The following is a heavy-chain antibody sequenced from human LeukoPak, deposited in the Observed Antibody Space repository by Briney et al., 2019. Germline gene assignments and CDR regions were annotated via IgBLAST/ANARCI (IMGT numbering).Heavy chain of an antibody. CDR1: VLAFSSYD. J-gene: IGHJ3*02. D-gene: IGHD6-13*01. CDR2: IPYDVTKK. V-gene: IGHV3-30*02. CDR3: AKGDSSSWSAFEI. Sequence: GGSLRLSCAASVLAFSSYDIHWVRQAPGKGLEWVAFIPYDVTKKYYADSVKGRFTISRDNSKNTLYLQMNSLRAEDTAVFYCAKGDSSSWSAFEIWGQGTMVTVSS.